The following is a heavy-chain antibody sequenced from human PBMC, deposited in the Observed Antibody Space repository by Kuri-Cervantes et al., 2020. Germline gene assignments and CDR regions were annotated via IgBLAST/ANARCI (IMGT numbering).Heavy chain of an antibody. Sequence: GGSLRLSCAASGFTFDDYTMHWVRQAPGKGLEWVSLISWDGGSKYYADSVKGRFTISRDNSKNTLFLQMNSLRADDTAVYYCTKDYYDTSGAYWGQGTLVTVSS. J-gene: IGHJ4*02. CDR2: ISWDGGSK. CDR1: GFTFDDYT. CDR3: TKDYYDTSGAY. V-gene: IGHV3-43*01. D-gene: IGHD3-22*01.